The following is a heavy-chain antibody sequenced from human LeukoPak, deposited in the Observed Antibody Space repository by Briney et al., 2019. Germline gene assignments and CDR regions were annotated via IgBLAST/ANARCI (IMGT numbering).Heavy chain of an antibody. CDR3: ARELWQLEIDY. Sequence: ASVKVSCKASGYTFTSYDINWVRQATGQGLEWMGWMNPNSGNTGYAQKFQGRVTMTTDTSTSTAYMELRSLRSDDTAVYYCARELWQLEIDYWGQGTLVTVSS. V-gene: IGHV1-8*02. J-gene: IGHJ4*02. D-gene: IGHD6-13*01. CDR1: GYTFTSYD. CDR2: MNPNSGNT.